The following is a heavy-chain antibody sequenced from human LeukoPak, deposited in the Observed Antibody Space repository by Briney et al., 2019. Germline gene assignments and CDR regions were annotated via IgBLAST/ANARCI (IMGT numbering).Heavy chain of an antibody. CDR2: ISSSSSTI. J-gene: IGHJ4*02. V-gene: IGHV3-48*04. Sequence: GGSLRLSCAASGFTFSSYSMNWVRQAPGKGLEWVSYISSSSSTIYYADSVKGRFTISRDNAKNSLYLQMNSLRAEDTALYYCARARSYYYDSSGYNDYWGQGTLVTVSS. CDR1: GFTFSSYS. CDR3: ARARSYYYDSSGYNDY. D-gene: IGHD3-22*01.